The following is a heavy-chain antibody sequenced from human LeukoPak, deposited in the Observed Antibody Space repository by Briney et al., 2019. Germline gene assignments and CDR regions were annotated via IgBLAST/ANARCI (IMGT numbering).Heavy chain of an antibody. Sequence: GGSLRLSCAASGFTVSSNYMSWVRQAPGKGLEWASVIYSGGSTYYADSVKGRFTISRDNSKNTLYLQMNSLRAEDTAVYYCARVYSGYDGYYYMDVWGKGTTVTVSS. V-gene: IGHV3-66*01. CDR1: GFTVSSNY. CDR3: ARVYSGYDGYYYMDV. D-gene: IGHD5-12*01. J-gene: IGHJ6*03. CDR2: IYSGGST.